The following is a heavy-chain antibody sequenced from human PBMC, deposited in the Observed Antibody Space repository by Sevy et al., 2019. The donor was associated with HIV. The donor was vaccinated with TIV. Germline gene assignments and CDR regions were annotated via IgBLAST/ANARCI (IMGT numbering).Heavy chain of an antibody. V-gene: IGHV3-13*01. CDR3: VRGLQTHCDRTACPLDH. CDR2: IGTLGDT. J-gene: IGHJ4*02. D-gene: IGHD2-21*01. CDR1: GFSFSDSD. Sequence: GGSPRLSCAGYGFSFSDSDMHWVRHPTGKSLEWISSIGTLGDTFYADSVKGRFTISRDNAKSSLYLQMSNLRAGDTALYYCVRGLQTHCDRTACPLDHWGQGTLVTVS.